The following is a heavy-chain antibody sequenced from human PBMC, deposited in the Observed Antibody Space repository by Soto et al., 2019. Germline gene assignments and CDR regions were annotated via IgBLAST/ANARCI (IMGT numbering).Heavy chain of an antibody. CDR3: VRGGDYYGTDV. D-gene: IGHD3-16*01. CDR1: GFTFSSSE. V-gene: IGHV3-48*03. J-gene: IGHJ6*02. Sequence: PGGSLRLSCAASGFTFSSSEMNWVRQAPGKGLEWVSYISTSGVKIYYGDSVKGRFTISRDNADGSLVLEMSSLRPEDTGVYHCVRGGDYYGTDVWGPGTTVTVYS. CDR2: ISTSGVKI.